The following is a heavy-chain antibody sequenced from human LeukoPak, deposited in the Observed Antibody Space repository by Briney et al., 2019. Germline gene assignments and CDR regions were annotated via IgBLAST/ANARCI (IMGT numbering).Heavy chain of an antibody. Sequence: SQTLSLTCAIFGDSVSSNSAAWNWIRQSPSRGLEWLGRTYYRSKWYNDYAVSVKSRITINPDTSENQFSLQLNSVTPEDTAVYYCARVGFYDSSGYLHYYFDYWGQGTLVTVSS. CDR2: TYYRSKWYN. V-gene: IGHV6-1*01. J-gene: IGHJ4*02. CDR1: GDSVSSNSAA. CDR3: ARVGFYDSSGYLHYYFDY. D-gene: IGHD3-22*01.